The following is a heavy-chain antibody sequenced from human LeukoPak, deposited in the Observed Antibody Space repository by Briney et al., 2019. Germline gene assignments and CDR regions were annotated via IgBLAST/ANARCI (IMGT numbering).Heavy chain of an antibody. CDR2: INPETGVT. Sequence: ASVRVSCRAFGYSFPDYYLHWVRQAPGQGLEWMGWINPETGVTHYVKKFQGWVTMTRDTSIDTAFMEVSRLRSEDTAVYFCGRGLPDYGDYASAYYYYMDVWGKGTTVIVSS. CDR1: GYSFPDYY. D-gene: IGHD4-17*01. V-gene: IGHV1-2*04. J-gene: IGHJ6*03. CDR3: GRGLPDYGDYASAYYYYMDV.